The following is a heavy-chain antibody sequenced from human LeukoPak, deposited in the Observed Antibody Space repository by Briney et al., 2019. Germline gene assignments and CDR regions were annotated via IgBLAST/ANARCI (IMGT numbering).Heavy chain of an antibody. J-gene: IGHJ6*02. V-gene: IGHV3-9*01. CDR3: AKDSDSYYGMDV. Sequence: PGRSLRLSCAASGFTFDDYAMPWVRQAPGKGLEWVSGISWNSGSIGYADSVKGRFTISRDNAKNSLYLQMNSLRAEDTALYYCAKDSDSYYGMDVWGQGTTVTVSS. CDR2: ISWNSGSI. CDR1: GFTFDDYA.